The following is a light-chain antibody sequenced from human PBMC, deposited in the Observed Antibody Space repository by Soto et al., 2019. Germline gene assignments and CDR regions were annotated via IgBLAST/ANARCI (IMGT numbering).Light chain of an antibody. Sequence: VLSQSPGRLSLSPGERATLSCRASQSVSSYLAWYQQKPGQAPRLLIYDASNRATGIPARFSGSGSGTDFTLTISSLEPEDFAVYYCQQRSNWPITFGQGTRLEIK. V-gene: IGKV3-11*01. CDR2: DAS. J-gene: IGKJ5*01. CDR3: QQRSNWPIT. CDR1: QSVSSY.